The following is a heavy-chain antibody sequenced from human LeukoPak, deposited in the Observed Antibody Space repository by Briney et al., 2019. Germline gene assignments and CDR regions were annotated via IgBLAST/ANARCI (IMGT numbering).Heavy chain of an antibody. CDR1: GGSISSYY. D-gene: IGHD3-10*01. V-gene: IGHV4-59*01. CDR3: AREGSMVRGAYDY. Sequence: SETLSLTCTVSGGSISSYYWSWSRHPPGKGLGWIGYIYYRGGTRYHLSLKNRVTISVDTSKNQFSLKLSSVTAADTAVYYCAREGSMVRGAYDYWGQGTLVTVPS. CDR2: IYYRGGT. J-gene: IGHJ4*02.